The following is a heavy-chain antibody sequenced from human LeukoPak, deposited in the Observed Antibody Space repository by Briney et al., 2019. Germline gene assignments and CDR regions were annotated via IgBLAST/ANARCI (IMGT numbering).Heavy chain of an antibody. J-gene: IGHJ6*02. CDR1: GYTFTSYA. D-gene: IGHD3-10*01. CDR2: INTNTGNP. V-gene: IGHV7-4-1*02. Sequence: GASVRVSCKASGYTFTSYAMNWVRQAPGQGLEWMGWINTNTGNPTYAQGFTGRFVFSLDTSVSTAYPQISSLKAEDTAVYYCARDKPYYGSGSYLYGMDVWGQGTTVTVSS. CDR3: ARDKPYYGSGSYLYGMDV.